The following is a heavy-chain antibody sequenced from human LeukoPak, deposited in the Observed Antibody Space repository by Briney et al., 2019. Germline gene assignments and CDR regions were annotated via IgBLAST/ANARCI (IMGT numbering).Heavy chain of an antibody. Sequence: ASVKVSCKASGYTFTGYYMHWVRQAPGQGLEWMGWINPNSGGTNYAQKFQERVTITRDMSTSTAYMELSSLRSEDTAVYYCAARGYSSIDYWGQGTLVTVSS. D-gene: IGHD6-13*01. CDR3: AARGYSSIDY. CDR2: INPNSGGT. CDR1: GYTFTGYY. V-gene: IGHV1-2*02. J-gene: IGHJ4*02.